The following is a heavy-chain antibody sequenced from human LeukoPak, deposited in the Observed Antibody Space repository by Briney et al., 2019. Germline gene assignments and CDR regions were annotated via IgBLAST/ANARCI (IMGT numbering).Heavy chain of an antibody. J-gene: IGHJ4*02. CDR3: ARVSRRYDFWSGYYAYYFDY. V-gene: IGHV3-74*01. D-gene: IGHD3-3*01. CDR2: ISSGGSST. Sequence: GGSLRLSCAASGFTFSSYWMHWVRQAPGKGLVWVSRISSGGSSTSYADSVKGRFTISRDNAKNTLYLQMNSLRAEDTAVHYCARVSRRYDFWSGYYAYYFDYWGQGTLVTVSS. CDR1: GFTFSSYW.